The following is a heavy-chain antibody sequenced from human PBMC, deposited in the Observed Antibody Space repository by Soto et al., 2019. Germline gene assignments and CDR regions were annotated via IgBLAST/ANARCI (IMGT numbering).Heavy chain of an antibody. CDR1: GFTFSSYA. CDR3: ARCYCSSTSCYGAPPSYYHYYYYMDV. V-gene: IGHV3-23*01. Sequence: PGGSLRLSCAASGFTFSSYAMSWVRQAPGKGLEWVSIIGASGGSTYYADSVKGRFTISRDNSKNTLYLQMNSLRAEDTAVYYCARCYCSSTSCYGAPPSYYHYYYYMDVWGKGTTVTVSS. J-gene: IGHJ6*03. D-gene: IGHD2-2*01. CDR2: IGASGGST.